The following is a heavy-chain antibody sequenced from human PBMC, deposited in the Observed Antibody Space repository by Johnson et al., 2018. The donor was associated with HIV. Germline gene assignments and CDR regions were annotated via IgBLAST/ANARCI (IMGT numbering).Heavy chain of an antibody. J-gene: IGHJ3*02. V-gene: IGHV3-23*04. D-gene: IGHD2-15*01. CDR1: AFTFSSND. CDR2: ISGSDHST. Sequence: VQLVESGGGLVQPGGSLRLSCGASAFTFSSNDMKWVRQAPGKGLEWVSPISGSDHSTYYADSVRGRFTISRDNSKNTLYLQMNSLRAEDTAVYYCATPQEGYSAFEIWGQGTMVTVSS. CDR3: ATPQEGYSAFEI.